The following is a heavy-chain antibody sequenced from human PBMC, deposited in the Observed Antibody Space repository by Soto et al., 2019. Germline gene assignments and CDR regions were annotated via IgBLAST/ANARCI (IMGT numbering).Heavy chain of an antibody. V-gene: IGHV3-23*01. Sequence: GGSLRLSCAASGFTFSSYAMSWVRQAPGKGLEWVSAISGSGGSTYYADSVKGRFTISRDNSKNTLYLQMNSLRAEDTAVYYCARSGYDSYRYYYYYMDVWGKGNTVTVSS. CDR2: ISGSGGST. CDR1: GFTFSSYA. J-gene: IGHJ6*03. CDR3: ARSGYDSYRYYYYYMDV. D-gene: IGHD5-12*01.